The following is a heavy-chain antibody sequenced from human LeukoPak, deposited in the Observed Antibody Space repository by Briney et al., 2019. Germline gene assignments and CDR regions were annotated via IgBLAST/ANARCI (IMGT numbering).Heavy chain of an antibody. Sequence: SETLSLTCTVSGGSISSYYWSWIRQPPGKGLEWIGYIYYSGSTNYNPSLKSRVTISVDTSKNQFSLKLSSVTAADTAVYYCARDTTAGNGDNWFDPWGQGTLVTVSS. CDR1: GGSISSYY. D-gene: IGHD2-8*01. CDR2: IYYSGST. J-gene: IGHJ5*02. V-gene: IGHV4-59*01. CDR3: ARDTTAGNGDNWFDP.